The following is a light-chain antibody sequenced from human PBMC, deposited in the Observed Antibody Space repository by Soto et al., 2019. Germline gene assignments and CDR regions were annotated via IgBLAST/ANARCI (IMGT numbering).Light chain of an antibody. CDR1: SGHSSYA. Sequence: QLVLTQSPSASASLGASVKLTCTLSSGHSSYAIAWHQQQPEKGPRYLMTLNSDGSHTKGDGIPDRFSGSSSGAERYLTISSLQSEDEADYYCQTWGTDIKGVFGGGTKLTVL. J-gene: IGLJ2*01. CDR3: QTWGTDIKGV. CDR2: LNSDGSH. V-gene: IGLV4-69*01.